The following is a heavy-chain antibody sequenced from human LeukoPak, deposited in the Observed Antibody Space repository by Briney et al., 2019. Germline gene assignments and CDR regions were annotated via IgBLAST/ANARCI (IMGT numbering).Heavy chain of an antibody. J-gene: IGHJ5*01. CDR1: GFSVGTNY. CDR3: VGGHDLEFEF. CDR2: IYAGGNT. D-gene: IGHD4-23*01. V-gene: IGHV3-53*01. Sequence: GESLRLSCAASGFSVGTNYMTWVRQASGKGLEWVSMIYAGGNTYYRDSVKGRFTISRDSSKNTVFLHMSGLRDDDTAVYYCVGGHDLEFEFWGQGTLVIVSS.